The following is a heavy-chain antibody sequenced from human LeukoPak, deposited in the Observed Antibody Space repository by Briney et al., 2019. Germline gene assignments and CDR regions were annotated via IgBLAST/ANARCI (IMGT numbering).Heavy chain of an antibody. V-gene: IGHV3-23*01. J-gene: IGHJ3*02. CDR1: GFTFSSYA. Sequence: PGGSLRLSCAASGFTFSSYAMNWVRQAPGKGLEWVSTISGSGGSTYYADSVKGRFTISRDNSKNTLYLQVNSLRAEDTAIYYCAKAFGVVIIRAFDIRGQGTMVTVSS. D-gene: IGHD3-3*01. CDR3: AKAFGVVIIRAFDI. CDR2: ISGSGGST.